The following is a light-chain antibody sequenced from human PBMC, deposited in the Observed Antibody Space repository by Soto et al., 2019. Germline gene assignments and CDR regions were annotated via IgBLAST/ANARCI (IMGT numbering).Light chain of an antibody. CDR3: QSYDKRVTAYV. J-gene: IGLJ1*01. V-gene: IGLV1-40*01. CDR1: SSNIGAGYE. CDR2: GNG. Sequence: QSVLTQPPSVSGAPGQRVTVSCTGTSSNIGAGYEVHWYHQLPGTAPKLLVSGNGNRPSGVPDRLSASKSGTSASLAITGLQAEDEGYYFCQSYDKRVTAYVFGSGTKVTVL.